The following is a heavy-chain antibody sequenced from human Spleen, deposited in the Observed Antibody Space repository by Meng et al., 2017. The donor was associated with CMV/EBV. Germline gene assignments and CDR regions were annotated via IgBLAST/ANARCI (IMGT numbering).Heavy chain of an antibody. D-gene: IGHD3-3*01. J-gene: IGHJ4*02. Sequence: GGSLRLSCAASGFTFSTYAMSWVRQAPGKGLERVSLITGSGGSTYYADSLKARFTISRDNSKNTLYLEMHSLRAEDTGVYYCAKHGGIRFLEWLLHHDYWGRGTLVTVSS. CDR1: GFTFSTYA. CDR3: AKHGGIRFLEWLLHHDY. CDR2: ITGSGGST. V-gene: IGHV3-23*01.